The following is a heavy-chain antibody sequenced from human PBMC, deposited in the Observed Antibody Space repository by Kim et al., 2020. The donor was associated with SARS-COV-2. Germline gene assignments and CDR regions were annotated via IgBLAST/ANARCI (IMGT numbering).Heavy chain of an antibody. J-gene: IGHJ3*02. V-gene: IGHV3-30*18. CDR2: ISYDGSNK. CDR1: GFTFSSYG. CDR3: ANQKHYSSSYAFDI. Sequence: GGSLRLSCAASGFTFSSYGMHWVRQAPGKGLEWVAVISYDGSNKYYADSVKGRFTISRDNSKNTLYLQMNSLRAEDTAVYYCANQKHYSSSYAFDIWGQG. D-gene: IGHD6-6*01.